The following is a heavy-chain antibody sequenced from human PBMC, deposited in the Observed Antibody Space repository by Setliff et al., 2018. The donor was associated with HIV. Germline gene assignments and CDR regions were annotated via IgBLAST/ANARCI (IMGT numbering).Heavy chain of an antibody. CDR3: ARHSSSRRHDAFDI. J-gene: IGHJ3*02. CDR2: IYYSGTT. CDR1: GGSISSYY. D-gene: IGHD6-6*01. Sequence: SETLSLTCTVSGGSISSYYWTWIRQPPGKGLEWIGYIYYSGTTNYNPSLRSRVTISVDTSKNQFSLKLSSATAADTAVYYCARHSSSRRHDAFDIWGQGTMVTVSS. V-gene: IGHV4-59*08.